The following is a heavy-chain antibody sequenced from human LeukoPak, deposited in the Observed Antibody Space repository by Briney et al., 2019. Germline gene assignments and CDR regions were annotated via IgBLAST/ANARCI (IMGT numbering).Heavy chain of an antibody. CDR3: ASSFYRIAAPAAHFDY. CDR2: IIPIFGTA. Sequence: SVKVSCKASGGTFSSYAISWVRQAPGQGLEWVGGIIPIFGTANYSQKFQGRATNTTDESTRTAYMELSSLRSEDTAMYYCASSFYRIAAPAAHFDYWGQGTLVTVSS. D-gene: IGHD6-6*01. V-gene: IGHV1-69*05. J-gene: IGHJ4*02. CDR1: GGTFSSYA.